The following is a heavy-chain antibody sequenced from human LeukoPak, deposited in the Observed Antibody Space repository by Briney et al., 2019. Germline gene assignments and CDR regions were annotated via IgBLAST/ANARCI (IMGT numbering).Heavy chain of an antibody. CDR3: ARCWDV. Sequence: SETLSLTCAVYGGSFSGYYWSWIRQPPGKGLEWIGYINYSGSTKYNPSLKSRVTISVDSSKNQFSLKLSSVTAADTAVYYCARCWDVWGQGTTVTVSS. V-gene: IGHV4-59*08. CDR1: GGSFSGYY. J-gene: IGHJ6*02. CDR2: INYSGST.